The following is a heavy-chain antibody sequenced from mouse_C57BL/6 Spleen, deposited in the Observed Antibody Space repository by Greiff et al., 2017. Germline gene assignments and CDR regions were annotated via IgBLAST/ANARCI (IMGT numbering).Heavy chain of an antibody. CDR2: IYPRSGNT. V-gene: IGHV1-81*01. Sequence: VKLVESGAELARPGASVKLSCKASGYTFTSYGISWVKQRTGQGLEWIGEIYPRSGNTYYNEKFKGKATLTADKSSSTAYMELRSLTSEDSAVYFCARLGDYSNYVGYFDYWGQGTTLTVSS. CDR1: GYTFTSYG. J-gene: IGHJ2*01. CDR3: ARLGDYSNYVGYFDY. D-gene: IGHD2-5*01.